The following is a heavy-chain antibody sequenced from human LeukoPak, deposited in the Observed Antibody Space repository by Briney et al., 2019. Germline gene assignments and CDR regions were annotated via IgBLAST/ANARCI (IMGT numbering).Heavy chain of an antibody. Sequence: SETLSLTCTVSGGSISSFYWSWIRQPPGKGLEWIGYIHYTGSTNYNPSLKSRVTISVDTSKNQFSLKLSSVTAADTAVYYCARDTGVRPRVAHFDYWGQGTLVTVSS. V-gene: IGHV4-59*01. CDR3: ARDTGVRPRVAHFDY. D-gene: IGHD1-14*01. J-gene: IGHJ4*02. CDR1: GGSISSFY. CDR2: IHYTGST.